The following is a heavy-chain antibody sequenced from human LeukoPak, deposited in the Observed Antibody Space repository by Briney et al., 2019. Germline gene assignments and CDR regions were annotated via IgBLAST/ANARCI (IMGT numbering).Heavy chain of an antibody. CDR2: IYYSGST. Sequence: PSQTLSLTCTVSGGSISSGDYYWRWIRQPPWKGLEWIGYIYYSGSTYYNPSLKSRVTISVHTSKNQFSLKLSSVTAVSTAVYYCARGENILTGYTFDYWGQGTLITVSS. J-gene: IGHJ4*02. V-gene: IGHV4-30-4*01. CDR3: ARGENILTGYTFDY. D-gene: IGHD3-9*01. CDR1: GGSISSGDYY.